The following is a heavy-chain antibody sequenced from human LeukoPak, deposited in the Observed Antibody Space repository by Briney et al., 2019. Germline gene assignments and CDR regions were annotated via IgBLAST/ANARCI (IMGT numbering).Heavy chain of an antibody. CDR3: ARGQSRFYYGLDV. D-gene: IGHD4-11*01. CDR2: IYHSGST. Sequence: TSETLSLTCTVSGGSISSGGYYWSWIRQPPGKGLEWIGYIYHSGSTYYNPSLKGRVTISEDTSKKHIYMRLSSVTDADTAVYYCARGQSRFYYGLDVWGQGTTVTVSS. CDR1: GGSISSGGYY. V-gene: IGHV4-30-2*01. J-gene: IGHJ6*02.